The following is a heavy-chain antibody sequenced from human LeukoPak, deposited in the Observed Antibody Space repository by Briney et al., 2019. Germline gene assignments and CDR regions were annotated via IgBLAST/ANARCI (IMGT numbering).Heavy chain of an antibody. V-gene: IGHV3-74*03. CDR1: GFTFSNYW. J-gene: IGHJ4*02. Sequence: GGSLRLSCAASGFTFSNYWMHWVRHAQGKGLVWVSRINTDGRSTTHADSVKGRLTISRDNAKNTLYLQMNSLRAEDTAVYYCARGIAIIPAGVADCWGQGTLVTVSS. D-gene: IGHD2-2*01. CDR3: ARGIAIIPAGVADC. CDR2: INTDGRST.